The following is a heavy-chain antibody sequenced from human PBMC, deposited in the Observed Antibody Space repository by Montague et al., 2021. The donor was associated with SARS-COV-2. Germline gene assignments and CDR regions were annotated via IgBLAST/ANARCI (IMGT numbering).Heavy chain of an antibody. J-gene: IGHJ4*02. CDR1: GGSMSGYY. CDR2: INHRGTS. D-gene: IGHD3-22*01. CDR3: ARGRQHFNMIVVVMTGGEYYFDY. Sequence: SETLSLTCTVSGGSMSGYYWSWIRQPPGKGLEWIGEINHRGTSKYNMSLKSRVSISLDTSKNQFSLYLSSVTAADTAVYYCARGRQHFNMIVVVMTGGEYYFDYWGQGTLVTVSS. V-gene: IGHV4-34*01.